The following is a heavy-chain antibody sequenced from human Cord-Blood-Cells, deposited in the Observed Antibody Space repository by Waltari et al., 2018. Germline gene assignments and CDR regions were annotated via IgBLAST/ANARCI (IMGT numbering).Heavy chain of an antibody. V-gene: IGHV4-4*02. CDR2: IYHSGST. CDR1: GGYISRSNW. J-gene: IGHJ3*02. D-gene: IGHD5-12*01. Sequence: QVQLQESGPGLVKPSGTLSLTCAVSGGYISRSNWWSWVRQPPGKGLEWIGEIYHSGSTIDYPALKRRVTISVDKSKNQFSRKLSSVTAADTAVYYCARYPLKYSGYDVDGAFDIWGQGTMVTVSS. CDR3: ARYPLKYSGYDVDGAFDI.